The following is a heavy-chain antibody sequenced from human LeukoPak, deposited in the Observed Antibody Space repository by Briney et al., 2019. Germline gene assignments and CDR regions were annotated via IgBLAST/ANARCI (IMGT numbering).Heavy chain of an antibody. D-gene: IGHD5-18*01. J-gene: IGHJ4*02. CDR1: GFIFSSCS. CDR2: ISGSSFYI. V-gene: IGHV3-21*01. CDR3: ARIRDPYGYAHLDL. Sequence: NPGGPLRLSCAASGFIFSSCSMNWVRQAPGKGLEWVSSISGSSFYINYADSVRGRFTISRDNAENSVYLQMSSLRDEDTAVYYCARIRDPYGYAHLDLWGQGTLVTVST.